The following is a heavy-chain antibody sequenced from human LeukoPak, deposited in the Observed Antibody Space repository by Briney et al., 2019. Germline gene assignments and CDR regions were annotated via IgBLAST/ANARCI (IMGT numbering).Heavy chain of an antibody. J-gene: IGHJ4*02. D-gene: IGHD6-19*01. CDR3: ARGNSGWSYIDY. Sequence: GSLRLSCAASGFTFSDYYMSWIRQAPGKGLEWVSYIRSSGSTISYADSVKGRFTISRDNAKSSLYLQMNSLRAEDTAVYYCARGNSGWSYIDYWGQGTLVTVSS. V-gene: IGHV3-11*01. CDR2: IRSSGSTI. CDR1: GFTFSDYY.